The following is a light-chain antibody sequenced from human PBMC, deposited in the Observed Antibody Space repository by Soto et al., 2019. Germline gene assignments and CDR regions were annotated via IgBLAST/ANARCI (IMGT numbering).Light chain of an antibody. J-gene: IGLJ2*01. CDR1: SSDVGAFNY. Sequence: QSALTQPASVSGSPGQAITISCSGTSSDVGAFNYVSWYQQHPGKAPKLMIYEVSHRPSGVSNRFSGSKSGNTASLTISGLQAEDEADYYCSSYTRSSKVVFGGGTKVTVL. CDR3: SSYTRSSKVV. V-gene: IGLV2-14*01. CDR2: EVS.